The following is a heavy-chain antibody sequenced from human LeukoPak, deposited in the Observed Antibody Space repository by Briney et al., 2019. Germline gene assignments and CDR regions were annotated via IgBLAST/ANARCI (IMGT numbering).Heavy chain of an antibody. V-gene: IGHV4-34*01. J-gene: IGHJ4*02. Sequence: SETLSLTCAVYGGSLSGYYWSWIRQPPGKGLEWIGEINHSGSTNYNPSLKSRVTISVDTSKNQFSLKLSSVTAADTAVYYCAREPHYGTGYDYWGQGTLVTVSS. D-gene: IGHD4-17*01. CDR2: INHSGST. CDR3: AREPHYGTGYDY. CDR1: GGSLSGYY.